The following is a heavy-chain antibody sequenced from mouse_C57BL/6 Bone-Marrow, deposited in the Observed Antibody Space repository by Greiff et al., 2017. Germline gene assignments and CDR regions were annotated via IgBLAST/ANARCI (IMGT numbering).Heavy chain of an antibody. Sequence: EVKLMESGPGLVKPSQSLSLTCSVTGYSITRGYYWNWIRQFPGNKLEWMGYISYDGSNNYNPSLKNRISITRDTSKNQFFLKLNSVTTEDTATYYCASYGSSYGAMDYWGQGTSVTVSS. J-gene: IGHJ4*01. D-gene: IGHD1-1*01. CDR2: ISYDGSN. CDR3: ASYGSSYGAMDY. CDR1: GYSITRGYY. V-gene: IGHV3-6*01.